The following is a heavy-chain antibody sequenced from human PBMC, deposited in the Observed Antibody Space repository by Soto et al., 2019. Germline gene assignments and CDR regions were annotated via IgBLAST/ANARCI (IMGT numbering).Heavy chain of an antibody. CDR3: ARDHRCSSTSCYVIDMGWFDP. CDR1: GGTFSSYT. Sequence: QVQLVQSGAEVKKPGSSVKVSCKASGGTFSSYTISWVRQAPGQGLEWMGRIIPILGIANYAQKFQGRVTITADKSTSTAYMELSSLRSEDTAVYYCARDHRCSSTSCYVIDMGWFDPWGHGTLDTVSS. D-gene: IGHD2-2*01. V-gene: IGHV1-69*08. J-gene: IGHJ5*02. CDR2: IIPILGIA.